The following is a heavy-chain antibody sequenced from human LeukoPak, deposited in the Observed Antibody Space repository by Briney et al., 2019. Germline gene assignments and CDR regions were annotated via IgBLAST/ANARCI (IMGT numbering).Heavy chain of an antibody. V-gene: IGHV4-59*01. Sequence: SETPSLSCTVSGGSIGRNYWSWIRQPPGKGLELGGYIYYSGSTNYNPSLKSRVSILVDKSKNQFSLKLTSVTAADTAVYYCAYSGSEWDAFDIWGQGTVVTVSS. J-gene: IGHJ3*02. D-gene: IGHD1-26*01. CDR3: AYSGSEWDAFDI. CDR1: GGSIGRNY. CDR2: IYYSGST.